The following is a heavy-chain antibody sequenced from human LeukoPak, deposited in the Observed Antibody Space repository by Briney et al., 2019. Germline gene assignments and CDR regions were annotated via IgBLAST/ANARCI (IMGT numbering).Heavy chain of an antibody. Sequence: PGGSLRLSCAASGFTVSSNYMSWVRQAPGKGLEWVSVIYSGGSTYYADSVKGRFTISRDNSKNTLYLQMNSLRAEDTAVYYCASLLTYSSGRSDYFDYWGQGTLVTVSS. CDR2: IYSGGST. D-gene: IGHD6-19*01. CDR3: ASLLTYSSGRSDYFDY. CDR1: GFTVSSNY. V-gene: IGHV3-53*01. J-gene: IGHJ4*02.